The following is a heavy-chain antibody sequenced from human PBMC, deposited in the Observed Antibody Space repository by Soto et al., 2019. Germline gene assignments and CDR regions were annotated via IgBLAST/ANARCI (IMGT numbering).Heavy chain of an antibody. CDR1: GGSISSSSYY. Sequence: QLQLQESGPGLVKPSETLSLTCTVSGGSISSSSYYWGWIRQPPGKGLEWIGSIYDSGRTYYDPSLKRRVTTSVDTSKNPFSLKPSSVTAAHTAVYYCALRSVQLWPNDAFDIWGQGTMVTASS. CDR3: ALRSVQLWPNDAFDI. D-gene: IGHD5-18*01. J-gene: IGHJ3*02. V-gene: IGHV4-39*01. CDR2: IYDSGRT.